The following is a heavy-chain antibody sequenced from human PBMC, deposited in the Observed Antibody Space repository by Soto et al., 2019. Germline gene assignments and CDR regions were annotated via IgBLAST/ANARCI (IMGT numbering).Heavy chain of an antibody. V-gene: IGHV3-66*01. D-gene: IGHD3-10*02. CDR2: ISLAGDT. Sequence: EVQVVESGGGLVQPGGSLRLSCAASGFSVSLNYMSWFRQAPGKGLEWVSAISLAGDTYHADSVKGRFTMSRDSSKNTLFLQMESLRVEDTAVYYCARDPPCPGSYSYDFWGQGILVTVSS. CDR1: GFSVSLNY. CDR3: ARDPPCPGSYSYDF. J-gene: IGHJ4*02.